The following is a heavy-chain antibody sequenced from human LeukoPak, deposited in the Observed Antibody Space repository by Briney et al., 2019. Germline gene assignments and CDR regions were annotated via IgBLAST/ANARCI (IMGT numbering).Heavy chain of an antibody. CDR1: GYTLTELS. CDR3: ATLRPGYSSGWYSVAFDI. D-gene: IGHD6-19*01. CDR2: FDPEDGET. Sequence: ASVTVSCTVSGYTLTELSMHWVRQAPGQGLEWMGGFDPEDGETIYAQKFQGRVTMTEDTSTDTAYMELSSLRSEDTAVYYCATLRPGYSSGWYSVAFDIWGQGTMVTVSS. J-gene: IGHJ3*02. V-gene: IGHV1-24*01.